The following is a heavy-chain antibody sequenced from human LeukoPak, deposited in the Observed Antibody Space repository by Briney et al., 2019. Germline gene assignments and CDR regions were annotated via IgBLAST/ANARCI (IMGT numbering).Heavy chain of an antibody. D-gene: IGHD5-18*01. V-gene: IGHV3-21*01. CDR2: ISSSSSYI. J-gene: IGHJ4*02. CDR1: GFTFSSYS. CDR3: ARDPSPLVDTAMAYDY. Sequence: GGSLRLSCAASGFTFSSYSMNWVRQAPGKGLEWVSSISSSSSYIYYADSVKGRFTISRDKAKKSLYLQMNSLRAEDTAVYYCARDPSPLVDTAMAYDYWGQGTLVTVSS.